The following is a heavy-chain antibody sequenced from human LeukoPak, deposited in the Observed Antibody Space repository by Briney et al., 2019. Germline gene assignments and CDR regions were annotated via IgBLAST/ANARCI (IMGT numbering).Heavy chain of an antibody. CDR1: GGSISSGDYY. D-gene: IGHD2-15*01. V-gene: IGHV4-30-4*08. J-gene: IGHJ6*03. CDR3: ASEARLGYCSGGSCYYYYMDV. CDR2: IYYSGST. Sequence: PSQTLALTCTVSGGSISSGDYYWSWIRQPPGKGLEGIGYIYYSGSTYYNPSLKSRVTISVDTSKNQFSLKLSSVTAADTAVYYCASEARLGYCSGGSCYYYYMDVWGKGTTVTVSS.